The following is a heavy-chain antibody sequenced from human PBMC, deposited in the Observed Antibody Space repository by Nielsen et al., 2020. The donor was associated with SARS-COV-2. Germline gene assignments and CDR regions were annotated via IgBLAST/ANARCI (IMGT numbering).Heavy chain of an antibody. CDR1: GFTFSNAW. Sequence: GGSLRLSCAASGFTFSNAWMSWVRQAPGKGLEWVGRIKSKTDGGTTDYAAPVKGRFTISRDDSKNTLYLQMNSLKTEDTAVYYCARALEMATLGFDYWGQGTLVTVSS. V-gene: IGHV3-15*01. CDR3: ARALEMATLGFDY. D-gene: IGHD5-24*01. CDR2: IKSKTDGGTT. J-gene: IGHJ4*02.